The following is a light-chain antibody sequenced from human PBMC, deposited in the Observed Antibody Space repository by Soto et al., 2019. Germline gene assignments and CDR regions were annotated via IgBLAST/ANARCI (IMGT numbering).Light chain of an antibody. J-gene: IGLJ1*01. V-gene: IGLV1-44*01. CDR2: SNY. Sequence: QSALTQPPSASVTPGQRVTISCSGSSSNIGSKTVNWYQQLPGTAPKLLIYSNYQRPSGVPDRFSGSKSGTSASLAISGLQSEDEADYYCSAWDASLNGYVFGTGTKVTVL. CDR1: SSNIGSKT. CDR3: SAWDASLNGYV.